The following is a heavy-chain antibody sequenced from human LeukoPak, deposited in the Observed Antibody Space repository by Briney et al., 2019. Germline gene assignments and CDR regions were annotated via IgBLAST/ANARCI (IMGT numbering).Heavy chain of an antibody. Sequence: PGVSLRLSCASSGFTFSIYWMHWVTHAPGRGLVWVSRINSDGSSTSYADSVKGRFTISRDNAKNTLYPEMNSLRGEDTAVYCYGSQPNSYGGEYYFDYWGQGTLVTVSS. CDR1: GFTFSIYW. CDR3: GSQPNSYGGEYYFDY. D-gene: IGHD5-18*01. J-gene: IGHJ4*02. V-gene: IGHV3-74*01. CDR2: INSDGSST.